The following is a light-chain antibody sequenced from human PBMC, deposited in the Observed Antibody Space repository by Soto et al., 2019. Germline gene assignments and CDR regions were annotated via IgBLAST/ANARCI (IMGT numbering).Light chain of an antibody. CDR2: WAS. V-gene: IGKV4-1*01. J-gene: IGKJ2*01. CDR1: QTILYTSNNRNY. Sequence: DIVMTQSPDSLAVSLGERATINCRSSQTILYTSNNRNYLAWYQQKSGQPPKLLFSWASTRESGVPDRFSASGSGTDVTLNNTSMQAADVAIYYCHPYYHTQGTFGQGTKLETK. CDR3: HPYYHTQGT.